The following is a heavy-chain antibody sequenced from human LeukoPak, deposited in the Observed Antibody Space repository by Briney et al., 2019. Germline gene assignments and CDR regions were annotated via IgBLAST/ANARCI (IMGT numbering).Heavy chain of an antibody. Sequence: SETLSLTCTVSGGSISSYYWSWLRQPPGKGLEWIGYIYYSGSTNYNPSLKSRVTISVDTSKNQFSLKLSSVTAADTAVYYCARGGDYYGSGNVDYWGQGTLVTVSS. CDR3: ARGGDYYGSGNVDY. CDR2: IYYSGST. J-gene: IGHJ4*02. CDR1: GGSISSYY. V-gene: IGHV4-59*01. D-gene: IGHD3-10*01.